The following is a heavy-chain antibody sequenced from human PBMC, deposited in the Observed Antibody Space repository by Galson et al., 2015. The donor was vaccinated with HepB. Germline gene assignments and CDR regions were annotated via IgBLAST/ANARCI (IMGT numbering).Heavy chain of an antibody. CDR1: GFTFRRSW. CDR2: TNSDGSGT. D-gene: IGHD6-19*01. CDR3: VRFSSGDSA. Sequence: SLRLSGAASGFTFRRSWLHCVRQAPGQGLVWDSHTNSDGSGTSYADSVKGRFTISRDNAKNTLYLQMNSLRVEDTAIYYCVRFSSGDSAGGQGTLVTVSS. J-gene: IGHJ1*01. V-gene: IGHV3-74*01.